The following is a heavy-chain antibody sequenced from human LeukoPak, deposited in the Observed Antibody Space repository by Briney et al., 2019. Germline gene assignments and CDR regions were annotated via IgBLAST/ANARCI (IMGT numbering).Heavy chain of an antibody. J-gene: IGHJ6*03. CDR1: GFTFSSFA. Sequence: GGSLRLSCAASGFTFSSFAMHWVRQAPGKGLEWVSVLSYDGSNKYYADSVKGRFTISRDNSKNTLYLQMNSLRAEDTAVYYCAKEGRGYYGSGSYYRTQNTYYYYMDVWGKGTTVTVSS. CDR3: AKEGRGYYGSGSYYRTQNTYYYYMDV. CDR2: LSYDGSNK. D-gene: IGHD3-10*01. V-gene: IGHV3-30-3*01.